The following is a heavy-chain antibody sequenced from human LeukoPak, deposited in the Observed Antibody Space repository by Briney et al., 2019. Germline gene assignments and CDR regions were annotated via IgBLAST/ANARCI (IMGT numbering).Heavy chain of an antibody. CDR1: GFTFSSYS. J-gene: IGHJ6*02. V-gene: IGHV3-21*01. Sequence: GGSLRLSCAASGFTFSSYSMNWVRQAPGKGLGWVSSISSSSSYIYYADSVKGRFTISRDNAKNSLYLQMNSLRAEDTAVYYCARDSGVKMATISYYYGMDVWGQGTTVTVSS. CDR3: ARDSGVKMATISYYYGMDV. D-gene: IGHD5-24*01. CDR2: ISSSSSYI.